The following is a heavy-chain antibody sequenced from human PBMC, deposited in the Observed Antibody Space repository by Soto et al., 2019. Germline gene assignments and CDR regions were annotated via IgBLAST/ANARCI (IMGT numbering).Heavy chain of an antibody. CDR2: IAGVGTGT. CDR1: GFTFTNYW. Sequence: EVQLVQSGGGSVQPGGSLRLSCAASGFTFTNYWMHWVRQVPGKGLVWVSRIAGVGTGTSYSDSVRGSFTISRDNAENMLYLQINSLRAEDTAVYYCTTVFQYWGHGTLVHVSS. D-gene: IGHD1-20*01. CDR3: TTVFQY. J-gene: IGHJ4*01. V-gene: IGHV3-74*01.